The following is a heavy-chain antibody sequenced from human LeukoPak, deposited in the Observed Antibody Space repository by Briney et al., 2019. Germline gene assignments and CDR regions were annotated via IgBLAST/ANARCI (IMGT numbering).Heavy chain of an antibody. D-gene: IGHD5-12*01. CDR2: IWYDGSNQ. CDR1: GFPFSGSG. Sequence: GSSLRLSCAASGFPFSGSGMHWVRQAPGKGLEWVAVIWYDGSNQYYADSVKGRFTISRDNSKNTVDLQMNSLRAEDTAVYYCARPVDIVATGAFDIWGQGTMVTVSS. J-gene: IGHJ3*02. CDR3: ARPVDIVATGAFDI. V-gene: IGHV3-33*01.